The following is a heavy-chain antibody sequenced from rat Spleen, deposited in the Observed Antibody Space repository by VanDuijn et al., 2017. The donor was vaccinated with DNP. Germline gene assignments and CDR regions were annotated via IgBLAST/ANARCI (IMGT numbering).Heavy chain of an antibody. J-gene: IGHJ2*01. Sequence: EVQLVESGGGLVQPGRSLKLSCAASGFPFSNYYMAWVRQDPTKGLEWVASIRTGGGNTYYRDTVKGRCTISRDNAKSTVYLQMDSLRSEDTATYDCASRPPPTRGPFDYWGQGVAVTVSS. D-gene: IGHD1-4*01. CDR3: ASRPPPTRGPFDY. CDR1: GFPFSNYY. CDR2: IRTGGGNT. V-gene: IGHV5S23*01.